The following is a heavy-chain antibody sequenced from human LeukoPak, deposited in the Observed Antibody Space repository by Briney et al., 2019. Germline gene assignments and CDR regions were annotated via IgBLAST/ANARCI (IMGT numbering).Heavy chain of an antibody. D-gene: IGHD2-21*02. J-gene: IGHJ4*02. V-gene: IGHV3-23*01. CDR3: ASFVVVTAIR. CDR2: ITGSGGST. Sequence: PGGSLRLSCAASGFTVSSNYMNWVRQAPGKGLEWVSGITGSGGSTHYADSVKGRFTISGDNSKNTLYLQMNSLRAEDTAVYYCASFVVVTAIRWGQGTLVTVSS. CDR1: GFTVSSNY.